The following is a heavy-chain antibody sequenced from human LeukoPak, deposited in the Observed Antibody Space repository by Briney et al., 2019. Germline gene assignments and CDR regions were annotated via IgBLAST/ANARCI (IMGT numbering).Heavy chain of an antibody. CDR3: ARQATFGYAYAYYFDL. V-gene: IGHV4-39*01. CDR2: FHYSGSN. J-gene: IGHJ4*02. D-gene: IGHD3-16*01. CDR1: SDSISSTYYY. Sequence: SETLSLTCTVSSDSISSTYYYWGWIRQSPDKGLEWIGTFHYSGSNYYNPSLKSRITLSVDTSKNQFSLSLISVTAADTAGYFCARQATFGYAYAYYFDLWGQGTLVTVSS.